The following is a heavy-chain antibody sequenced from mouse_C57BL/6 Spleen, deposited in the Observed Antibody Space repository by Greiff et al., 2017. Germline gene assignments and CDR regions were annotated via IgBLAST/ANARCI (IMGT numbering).Heavy chain of an antibody. J-gene: IGHJ4*01. CDR2: IWRGGST. Sequence: VQVVESGPGLVQPSQSLSITCTVSGFSLTSYGVHWVRQSPGKGLEWLGVIWRGGSTDYNAAFMSRLSITKDNAKSQVFFKMNSLQADDTAIYYCAKTGNDGYHYAMDYWGQGTSVTVSS. D-gene: IGHD2-3*01. CDR3: AKTGNDGYHYAMDY. CDR1: GFSLTSYG. V-gene: IGHV2-5*01.